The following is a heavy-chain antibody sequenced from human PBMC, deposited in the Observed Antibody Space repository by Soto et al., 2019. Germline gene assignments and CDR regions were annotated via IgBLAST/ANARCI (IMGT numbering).Heavy chain of an antibody. D-gene: IGHD3-10*01. CDR2: IYSGGST. Sequence: PGGSLRLSCAAPGFAVSSNYMSWVRQAPGKGLEWVSVIYSGGSTYYADSVKGRFTISRDNSKNTLYLQMNSLRAEDTAVYYCARGFDPQYGMDVWGQGTTVTVSS. CDR1: GFAVSSNY. V-gene: IGHV3-66*01. J-gene: IGHJ6*02. CDR3: ARGFDPQYGMDV.